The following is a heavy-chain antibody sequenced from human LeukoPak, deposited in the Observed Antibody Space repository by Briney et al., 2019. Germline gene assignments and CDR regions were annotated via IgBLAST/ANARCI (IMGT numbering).Heavy chain of an antibody. Sequence: PSETLSLTCAVSGGSISSSNWWSWVRQPPGKGLEWIGEIYHSGSTNYNPSLKSRVTISVDKSKNQFSLKLSSVTAADTAVYYCARDPAYYDSSGHAGSENWFDPWGRGTLVTVSS. CDR2: IYHSGST. CDR1: GGSISSSNW. J-gene: IGHJ5*02. CDR3: ARDPAYYDSSGHAGSENWFDP. D-gene: IGHD3-22*01. V-gene: IGHV4-4*02.